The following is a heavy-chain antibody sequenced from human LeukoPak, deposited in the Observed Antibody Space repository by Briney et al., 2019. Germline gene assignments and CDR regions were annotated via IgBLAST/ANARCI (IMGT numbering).Heavy chain of an antibody. CDR2: IYTSGST. J-gene: IGHJ4*02. Sequence: PSETLSLICTVSGGSISSYYWSWIRQPAGKGLEWIGRIYTSGSTNYNPSLKSRVTMSVDTSKNQFSLKLSSVTAADTAVYYCAREPSNSAAAGNFDYWGQGTLVTVSS. D-gene: IGHD6-13*01. CDR3: AREPSNSAAAGNFDY. CDR1: GGSISSYY. V-gene: IGHV4-4*07.